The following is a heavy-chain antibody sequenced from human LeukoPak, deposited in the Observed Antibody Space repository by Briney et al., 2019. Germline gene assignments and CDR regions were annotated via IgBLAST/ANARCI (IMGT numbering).Heavy chain of an antibody. CDR3: ARTTFPTFVNWFDP. Sequence: SQTLSLTCAISGDSVSSKSAAWNWIRQSPSRRLEELGRTYYRAKWYNDYAVSVKNRITINTDTSKNQFSLQLSSVTPEDTAVYFCARTTFPTFVNWFDPWGQGTLVTVSS. D-gene: IGHD1-1*01. CDR1: GDSVSSKSAA. CDR2: TYYRAKWYN. V-gene: IGHV6-1*01. J-gene: IGHJ5*02.